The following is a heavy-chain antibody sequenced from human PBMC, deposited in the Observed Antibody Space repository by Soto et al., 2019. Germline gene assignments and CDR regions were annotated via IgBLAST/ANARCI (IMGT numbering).Heavy chain of an antibody. CDR1: GYTFTSYG. CDR3: ALGDYSSGWLNYGMGV. CDR2: IIPYNGKA. V-gene: IGHV1-69*13. Sequence: ASVKVSCKASGYTFTSYGISWVRQAPGQGLEWMGWIIPYNGKANYAQKFQGRVTITADESTSTAYMELSSLRSEDTAVYYCALGDYSSGWLNYGMGVWGQGTTVTVSS. D-gene: IGHD6-19*01. J-gene: IGHJ6*02.